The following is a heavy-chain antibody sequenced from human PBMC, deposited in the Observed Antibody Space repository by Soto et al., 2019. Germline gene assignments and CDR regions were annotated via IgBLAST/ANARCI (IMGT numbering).Heavy chain of an antibody. CDR1: GGSISSYY. J-gene: IGHJ6*02. V-gene: IGHV4-4*07. CDR2: IYTSGST. Sequence: QVQLQESGPGLVKPSETLSLTCTVSGGSISSYYWSWIRQPAGKGLEWIGRIYTSGSTNYNPSLQSRVTMSVDTSRNQFSLKLSSVTAADTAVYYCARNMVRGVMGGMDVWGQGTTVTFSS. D-gene: IGHD3-10*01. CDR3: ARNMVRGVMGGMDV.